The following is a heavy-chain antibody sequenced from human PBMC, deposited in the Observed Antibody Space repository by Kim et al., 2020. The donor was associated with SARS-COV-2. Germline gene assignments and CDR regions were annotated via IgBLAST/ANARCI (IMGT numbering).Heavy chain of an antibody. Sequence: RGSLRLSCAASGFTFSSYSMNWVRQAPGKGLEWVSSISSSSSYIYYADSVKGRFTISRDNAKNSLYLQMNSLRAEDTAVYYCARGGYCSSTSCLDYWGQGTLVTVSS. CDR3: ARGGYCSSTSCLDY. J-gene: IGHJ4*02. CDR1: GFTFSSYS. D-gene: IGHD2-2*01. CDR2: ISSSSSYI. V-gene: IGHV3-21*01.